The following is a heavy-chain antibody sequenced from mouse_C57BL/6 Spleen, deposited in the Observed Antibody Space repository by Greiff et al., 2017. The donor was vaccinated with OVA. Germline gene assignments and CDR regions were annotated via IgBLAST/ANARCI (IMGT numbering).Heavy chain of an antibody. CDR2: ISSGSSTI. CDR3: ARMYYYGSSPFGY. CDR1: GFTFSDYG. Sequence: EVQLVESGGGLVKPGGSLKLSCAASGFTFSDYGMHWVRQAPEKGLEWVAYISSGSSTIYYADTVKGRFPISRDNAKNTLFLPMTSLRSEYTAMYYCARMYYYGSSPFGYWGQGTTRTVSS. J-gene: IGHJ2*01. D-gene: IGHD1-1*01. V-gene: IGHV5-17*01.